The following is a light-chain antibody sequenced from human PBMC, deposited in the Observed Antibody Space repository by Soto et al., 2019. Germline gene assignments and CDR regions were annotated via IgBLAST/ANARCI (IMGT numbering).Light chain of an antibody. CDR3: CSYAGSYTFV. CDR2: DVS. V-gene: IGLV2-11*01. CDR1: SSDVGVYNY. Sequence: SVLTQPRSVSGSPGQSVTISCTGTSSDVGVYNYVSWYQQYPGNAPKIMIYDVSKRPSGVPDRFSGSKSDNTASLTIPVLQAEDEADYSCCSYAGSYTFVFGIGTKV. J-gene: IGLJ1*01.